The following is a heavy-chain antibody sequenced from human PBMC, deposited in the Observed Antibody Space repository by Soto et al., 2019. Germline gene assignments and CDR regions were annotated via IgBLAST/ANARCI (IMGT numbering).Heavy chain of an antibody. V-gene: IGHV4-34*01. D-gene: IGHD3-22*01. CDR1: GGSFSGYY. CDR2: INHSGST. Sequence: SETLSLTCAVYGGSFSGYYWSWIRQPPGKGLEWIGEINHSGSTNYNPSLKSRVTISVDTSKNQFSLKLSSVTAADTAVYYCARGVTMIVVVPFKYYFDYWGQGTLVTVSS. CDR3: ARGVTMIVVVPFKYYFDY. J-gene: IGHJ4*02.